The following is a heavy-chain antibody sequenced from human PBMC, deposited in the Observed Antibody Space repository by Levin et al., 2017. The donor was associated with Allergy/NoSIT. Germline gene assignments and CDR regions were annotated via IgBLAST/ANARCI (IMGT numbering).Heavy chain of an antibody. CDR1: GFTFSSYG. V-gene: IGHV3-30*18. Sequence: GGSLRLSCAASGFTFSSYGMHWVRQAPGKGLEWVAVISYDGSNKYYADSVKGRFTISRDNSKNTLYLQMNSLRAEDTAVYYCAKESYGSGSAPPDYWGQGTLVTVSS. CDR3: AKESYGSGSAPPDY. J-gene: IGHJ4*02. D-gene: IGHD3-10*01. CDR2: ISYDGSNK.